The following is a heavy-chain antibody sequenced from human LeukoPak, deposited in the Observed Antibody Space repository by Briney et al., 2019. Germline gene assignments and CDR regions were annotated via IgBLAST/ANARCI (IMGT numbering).Heavy chain of an antibody. CDR3: AREGYGGNSGGLIDY. CDR1: GFTFSNYY. J-gene: IGHJ4*02. CDR2: ISGGSTTT. Sequence: GGSLRLSCAASGFTFSNYYMSWVRQAPGKGLEWLSYISGGSTTTYYADSAKGRFTISRDNAKNSLYLEKSSLRAEDTAVYYCAREGYGGNSGGLIDYWGQGTLVTVS. D-gene: IGHD4-23*01. V-gene: IGHV3-11*01.